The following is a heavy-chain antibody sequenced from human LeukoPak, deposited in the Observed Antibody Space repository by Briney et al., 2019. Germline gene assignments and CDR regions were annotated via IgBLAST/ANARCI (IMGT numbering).Heavy chain of an antibody. CDR2: MSGSDDST. D-gene: IGHD1-26*01. J-gene: IGHJ5*02. CDR3: AKEYRVRVSLANNWFDP. Sequence: GGSLRLSCSASGFDFRMYAMTWVRQAPGKGLEWVSAMSGSDDSTYYADSVKGRFTISRDNSKNTLYLQMKSLRVEDTAVYYCAKEYRVRVSLANNWFDPWGQGTLVTVSS. V-gene: IGHV3-23*01. CDR1: GFDFRMYA.